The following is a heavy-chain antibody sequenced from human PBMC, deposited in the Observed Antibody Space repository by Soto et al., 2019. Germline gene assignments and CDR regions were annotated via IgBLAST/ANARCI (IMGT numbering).Heavy chain of an antibody. CDR1: GGSISSYY. Sequence: SETLSLTCTVSGGSISSYYWSWIRQPPGKGLEWIGYIYYSGSTYYNPSLKSRVTISVDTSKNQFSLKLSSVTAADTAVYYCAGGVNRFDPWGQGTLVTVSS. CDR3: AGGVNRFDP. CDR2: IYYSGST. D-gene: IGHD6-13*01. V-gene: IGHV4-59*06. J-gene: IGHJ5*02.